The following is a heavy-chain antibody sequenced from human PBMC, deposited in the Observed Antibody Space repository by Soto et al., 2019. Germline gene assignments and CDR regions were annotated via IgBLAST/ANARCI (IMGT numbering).Heavy chain of an antibody. V-gene: IGHV4-30-2*01. CDR2: IYHSGST. D-gene: IGHD3-22*01. CDR1: GGSIRSGGYS. Sequence: QLQLQESGSGLVKPSQTLSLTCAVCGGSIRSGGYSWSWIRQPPGKGLEWIGYIYHSGSTYYSPSLETRVTISLDESRNQFSLELRSVTAADTAVYYCARMFGNHDSTGYGGAFDMWGQGTMVTVSS. CDR3: ARMFGNHDSTGYGGAFDM. J-gene: IGHJ3*02.